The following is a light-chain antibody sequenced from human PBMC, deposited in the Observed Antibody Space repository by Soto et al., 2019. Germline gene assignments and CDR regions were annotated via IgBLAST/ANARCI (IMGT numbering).Light chain of an antibody. CDR3: MQALQTPLYT. J-gene: IGKJ2*01. CDR2: LGS. V-gene: IGKV2-28*01. Sequence: DIVMTQSPVSLPVTPGEPASISCRPSRSLLYSNGYNYLDWYLQKPGQSPQLLIHLGSYRASGVPDRFSGSGAGTDFTLTISRVEAEDVGVYYCMQALQTPLYTFGQGTRLEIK. CDR1: RSLLYSNGYNY.